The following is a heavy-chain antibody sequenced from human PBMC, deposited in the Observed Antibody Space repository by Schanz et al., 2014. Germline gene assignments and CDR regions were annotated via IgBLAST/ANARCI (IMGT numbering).Heavy chain of an antibody. CDR1: GFTFRDYY. V-gene: IGHV3-11*01. D-gene: IGHD2-2*01. CDR3: ARDTAQSCIGPSCFEYFQH. J-gene: IGHJ1*01. CDR2: ISHTGETQ. Sequence: QVELVESGGGLVKPGGSLRLSCAPSGFTFRDYYMAWVRQAPGKGLEWLSSISHTGETQHSADSVQGRFTISRDNAKNSLYLQLSSLQGEDTALYYCARDTAQSCIGPSCFEYFQHWGQGALVTVSS.